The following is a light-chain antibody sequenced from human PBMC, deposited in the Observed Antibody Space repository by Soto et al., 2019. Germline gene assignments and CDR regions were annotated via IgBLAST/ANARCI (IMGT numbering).Light chain of an antibody. Sequence: QSALTQPASVSGSPGQSITISCTGTSSDVGGYNYVSWYQQHPGKAPKLMIYDVSNRPSGVSNRFSGSKSGNTASLNISGLQAEDEAEYYCSPYTSSRTPVVFVGGTKLTVL. J-gene: IGLJ2*01. CDR3: SPYTSSRTPVV. CDR1: SSDVGGYNY. CDR2: DVS. V-gene: IGLV2-14*01.